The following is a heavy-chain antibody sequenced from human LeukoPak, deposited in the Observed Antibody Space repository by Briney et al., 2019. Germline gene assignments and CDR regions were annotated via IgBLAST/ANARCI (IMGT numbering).Heavy chain of an antibody. CDR2: IHHSGST. D-gene: IGHD4-11*01. CDR3: ATYSNYIDY. V-gene: IGHV4-38-2*02. J-gene: IGHJ4*02. CDR1: GYSISSGYY. Sequence: PSETLSLTRTVSGYSISSGYYWGWIRQPPGKGQEWIGSIHHSGSTYYKPSLKSRLTISVDTSKNQFSLKLSSVTAADTAVYYCATYSNYIDYWGQGTLVTVSS.